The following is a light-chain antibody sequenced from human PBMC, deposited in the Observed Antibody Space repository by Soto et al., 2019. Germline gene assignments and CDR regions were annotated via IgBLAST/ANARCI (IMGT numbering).Light chain of an antibody. CDR2: EVS. Sequence: QSALTQPASVSGSPGQSITISCTGTSSDVGGYNYVSWYQQHPGKAPKLMIYEVSNRPSGVSNRFYGSKSGNTASLTISGLQAEDEADYYCSAYTSSSNDYVFGTGTKLTVL. V-gene: IGLV2-14*01. CDR3: SAYTSSSNDYV. J-gene: IGLJ1*01. CDR1: SSDVGGYNY.